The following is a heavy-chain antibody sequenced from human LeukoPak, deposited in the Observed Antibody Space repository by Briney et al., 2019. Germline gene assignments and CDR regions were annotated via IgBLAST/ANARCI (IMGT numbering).Heavy chain of an antibody. V-gene: IGHV3-30-3*01. Sequence: GGSLRLSCAASGFTFSSYAMNWVRQAPGKGLEWVAFISYDGSNKYYADSVKGRFTISRDNAKNSLYLQMSNLRAEDTAVYFCARGGGLDVWGQGATVTVSS. CDR2: ISYDGSNK. J-gene: IGHJ6*02. D-gene: IGHD3-16*01. CDR3: ARGGGLDV. CDR1: GFTFSSYA.